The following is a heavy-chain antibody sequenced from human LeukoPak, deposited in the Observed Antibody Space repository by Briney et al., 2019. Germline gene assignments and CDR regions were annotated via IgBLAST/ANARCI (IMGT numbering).Heavy chain of an antibody. Sequence: PGGSLRLSCAASGFTFSSYGMHWVRQAPGKGLDWVAVISNDGSKKYYADSVEGRFTISRDNSKNTLSLLLSSLRAEDTAVYYCAKDRYSYAFEYSDSWGQGTLVTVSS. V-gene: IGHV3-30*18. CDR3: AKDRYSYAFEYSDS. J-gene: IGHJ4*02. CDR2: ISNDGSKK. D-gene: IGHD5-18*01. CDR1: GFTFSSYG.